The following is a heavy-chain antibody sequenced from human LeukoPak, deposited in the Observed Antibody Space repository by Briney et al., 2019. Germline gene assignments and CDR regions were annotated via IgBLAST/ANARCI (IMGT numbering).Heavy chain of an antibody. CDR1: GYSFTNYW. CDR3: ARQVLIMGPPGLDY. CDR2: IYPGDSHV. V-gene: IGHV5-51*01. D-gene: IGHD1-26*01. Sequence: GGSLKISCESSGYSFTNYWIGWVRQMPGKGLEWVGIIYPGDSHVIYSPSFQGQVTISADKSISTAYLQWRSLKASDTAIYYCARQVLIMGPPGLDYWGQGTLVTVSS. J-gene: IGHJ4*02.